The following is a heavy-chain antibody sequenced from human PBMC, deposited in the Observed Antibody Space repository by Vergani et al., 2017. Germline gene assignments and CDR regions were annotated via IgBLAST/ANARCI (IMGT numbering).Heavy chain of an antibody. Sequence: QVQLQQSGPGLVKPSQTLSLTCAISGDSVSSNSATWNWIRQSPSRGLEWLGRTYYRSKWYTNYAVSVKSRITINPDTSKDQVSLQLNSVTPEDTAGYYCARDQPSGSYSDFDYWGQGTLVTVSS. CDR1: GDSVSSNSAT. V-gene: IGHV6-1*01. D-gene: IGHD1-26*01. J-gene: IGHJ4*02. CDR3: ARDQPSGSYSDFDY. CDR2: TYYRSKWYT.